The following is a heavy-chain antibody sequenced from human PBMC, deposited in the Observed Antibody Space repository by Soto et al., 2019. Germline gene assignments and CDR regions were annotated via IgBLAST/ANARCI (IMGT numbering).Heavy chain of an antibody. CDR1: GFTFSDYY. D-gene: IGHD3-3*01. V-gene: IGHV3-11*01. CDR3: AREQYYDFWSGPLDY. CDR2: ISSSGSTI. J-gene: IGHJ4*02. Sequence: GGSLRLSCAASGFTFSDYYMSWIRQAPGKGLEWVSYISSSGSTIYYADSVKGRFTISRDNAKNSLYLQMNSLRAEDTAVYYCAREQYYDFWSGPLDYWGQGTLVTVSS.